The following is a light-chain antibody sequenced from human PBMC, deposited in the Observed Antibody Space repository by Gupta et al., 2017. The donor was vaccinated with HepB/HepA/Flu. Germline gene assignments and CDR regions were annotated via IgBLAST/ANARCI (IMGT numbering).Light chain of an antibody. J-gene: IGKJ1*01. V-gene: IGKV3-15*01. Sequence: EIVMTQSPATLSVSPGERATLSCRASQSVGTNLAWYQQKPGQAPRLLIYGASARATGIPARISGSGSGTEFTLTINSLQSEDFAVYYCQQYRDWPRTLGQGTKVEI. CDR1: QSVGTN. CDR2: GAS. CDR3: QQYRDWPRT.